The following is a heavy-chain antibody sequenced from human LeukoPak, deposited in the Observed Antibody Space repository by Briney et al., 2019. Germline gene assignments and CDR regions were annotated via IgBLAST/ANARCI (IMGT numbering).Heavy chain of an antibody. J-gene: IGHJ4*02. V-gene: IGHV1-2*02. CDR1: GYTFTGYY. D-gene: IGHD1-26*01. CDR2: INPNSGGT. CDR3: ARAPKDRIVGADFGY. Sequence: ASVKVSCKASGYTFTGYYMHWVRQAPGQGLEWMGWINPNSGGTNYAQKFQGRVTMTRDTSISTAYMELSRLRSDDTAVYYCARAPKDRIVGADFGYWGQGTLVTVSS.